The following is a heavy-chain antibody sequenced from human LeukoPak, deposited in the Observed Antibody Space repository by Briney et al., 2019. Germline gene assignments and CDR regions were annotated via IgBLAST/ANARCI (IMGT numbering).Heavy chain of an antibody. CDR3: ARNPDSSSWYPTRYYYGMDV. CDR2: ISSSSSTI. CDR1: GFTFSSYS. V-gene: IGHV3-48*01. J-gene: IGHJ6*02. Sequence: PGGSLRLSCAASGFTFSSYSMNWVRQAPGKGLEWVSYISSSSSTIYYADSVKGRFTISRGNAKNSLYLQVNSLRAEDTAVYYCARNPDSSSWYPTRYYYGMDVWGQGTTVTVSS. D-gene: IGHD6-13*01.